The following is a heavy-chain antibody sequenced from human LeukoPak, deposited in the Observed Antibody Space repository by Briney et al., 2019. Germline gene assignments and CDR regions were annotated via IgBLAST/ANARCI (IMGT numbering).Heavy chain of an antibody. Sequence: GGSLRLSCAASGFTFSTYGMSWVRQAPGKGLEWVSSVSSTGGTTYYADSVKGRFTISRDNAKNSLYLQMNSLRAEDTAVYYCARSSPYSSSWPFDYWGQGTLVTVSS. CDR2: VSSTGGTT. V-gene: IGHV3-23*01. D-gene: IGHD6-13*01. CDR1: GFTFSTYG. J-gene: IGHJ4*02. CDR3: ARSSPYSSSWPFDY.